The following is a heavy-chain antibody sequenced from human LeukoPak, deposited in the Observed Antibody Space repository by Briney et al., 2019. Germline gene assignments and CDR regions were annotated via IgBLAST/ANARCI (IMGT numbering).Heavy chain of an antibody. CDR2: VIPIFGTA. CDR3: ARAIMVSFRGVIVNG. Sequence: SLKVSCKASGGTFSSYAISWVRQAPGQGLEWMSEVIPIFGTAYYAQTLQGRVTITADESTSTAYMQLNSLRAEDTAVYYCARAIMVSFRGVIVNGWGQGTLVTVSS. D-gene: IGHD3-16*02. V-gene: IGHV1-69*13. CDR1: GGTFSSYA. J-gene: IGHJ4*02.